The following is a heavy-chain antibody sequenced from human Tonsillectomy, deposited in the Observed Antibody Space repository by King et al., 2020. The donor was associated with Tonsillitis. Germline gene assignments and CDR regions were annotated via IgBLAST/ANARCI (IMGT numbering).Heavy chain of an antibody. CDR3: ARGPVLRFLEWLSNWFDP. J-gene: IGHJ5*02. D-gene: IGHD3-3*01. V-gene: IGHV4-34*01. CDR1: GGSFSGYY. Sequence: VQLQQWGAGLLKPSETLSLTCAVYGGSFSGYYWSWIRQPPGKGLEWIGEINDSGSTNYNPSLKSRVTISLDTSNNQFSLKLSSVTAADTAVYYCARGPVLRFLEWLSNWFDPWGQGTLVTVSS. CDR2: INDSGST.